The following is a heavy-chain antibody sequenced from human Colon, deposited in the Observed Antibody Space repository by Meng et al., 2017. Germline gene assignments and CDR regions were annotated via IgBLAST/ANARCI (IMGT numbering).Heavy chain of an antibody. CDR1: CDPFTNYG. Sequence: QVLLGASSAEVKTAGASLMVSCNAACDPFTNYGISWVRQDPGQGLELVGWITAHSGSTNYAQKFQGRVTMTTDTSTNTAYMELRSLGSDDTAVYYCARDQKYSFGTYFFDFWGQGTLVTVSS. J-gene: IGHJ4*02. CDR3: ARDQKYSFGTYFFDF. D-gene: IGHD5-18*01. CDR2: ITAHSGST. V-gene: IGHV1-18*01.